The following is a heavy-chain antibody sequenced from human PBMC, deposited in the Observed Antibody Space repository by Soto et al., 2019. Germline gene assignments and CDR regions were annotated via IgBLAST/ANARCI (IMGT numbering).Heavy chain of an antibody. J-gene: IGHJ6*02. Sequence: GGSLRISCSASGFTFSSYAKHWVRQAPGKGLEYVSAISSNGGSTYYADSVKGRFTISRDNSKNTLYLQMSSLRAEDTSVYYCVKDRGTYCSSTSCYDYYYYGMDVWGHGTTFTVSS. D-gene: IGHD2-2*01. CDR1: GFTFSSYA. CDR2: ISSNGGST. CDR3: VKDRGTYCSSTSCYDYYYYGMDV. V-gene: IGHV3-64D*06.